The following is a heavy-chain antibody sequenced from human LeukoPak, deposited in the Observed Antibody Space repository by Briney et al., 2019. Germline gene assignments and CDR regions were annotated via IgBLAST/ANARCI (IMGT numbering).Heavy chain of an antibody. CDR1: GFTFNTYA. D-gene: IGHD3-22*01. V-gene: IGHV3-64*01. Sequence: PGGSLRLSCAASGFTFNTYAMHWVRQAPGKGLEFVSAISSNGESTYYANSVKGGFTISRDNSKNTLYLQMGSLRAEDMAVYYCARAIHSSGYPPVDYWGQGTLVTVSS. CDR2: ISSNGEST. J-gene: IGHJ4*02. CDR3: ARAIHSSGYPPVDY.